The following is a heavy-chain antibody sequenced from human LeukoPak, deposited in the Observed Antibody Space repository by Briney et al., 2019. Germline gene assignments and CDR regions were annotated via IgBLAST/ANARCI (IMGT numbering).Heavy chain of an antibody. CDR3: AKGEVAGID. Sequence: GGSLRLXCAASGFTYSSYAMSWVRRAPGKGLEWVSAISGSGGSTYYADSVKGRFTISRDNSKNTLYLQMNSLRAEDTAVYYCAKGEVAGIDWGQGTLVTVSS. J-gene: IGHJ4*02. CDR1: GFTYSSYA. CDR2: ISGSGGST. D-gene: IGHD6-19*01. V-gene: IGHV3-23*01.